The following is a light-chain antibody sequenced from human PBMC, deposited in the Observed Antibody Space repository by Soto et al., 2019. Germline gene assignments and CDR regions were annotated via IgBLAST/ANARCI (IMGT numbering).Light chain of an antibody. V-gene: IGKV3-15*01. CDR1: QSVGSN. Sequence: EIVMTQSPATLSVSPGGRATLSCRASQSVGSNLAWYQQQPGQAPRLLFYGASTRATGFPARFSGSGSGTEFTLTISSLQSEDFAVYYCQQYKNWPLTFGGGTRVEIK. CDR2: GAS. J-gene: IGKJ4*01. CDR3: QQYKNWPLT.